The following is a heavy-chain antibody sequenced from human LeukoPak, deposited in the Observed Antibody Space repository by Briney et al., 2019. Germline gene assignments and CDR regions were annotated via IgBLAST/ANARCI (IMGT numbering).Heavy chain of an antibody. V-gene: IGHV1-2*02. CDR3: ARVGYCSGGSCYQPYNWFDP. CDR1: GYTLTELS. CDR2: INPNSGGT. J-gene: IGHJ5*02. D-gene: IGHD2-15*01. Sequence: VASVKVSCKVSGYTLTELSMHWVRQAPGQGLEWMGWINPNSGGTNYAQKFQGRVTMTRDTSISTAYMELSRLRSDDTAVYYCARVGYCSGGSCYQPYNWFDPWGQGTLVTVSS.